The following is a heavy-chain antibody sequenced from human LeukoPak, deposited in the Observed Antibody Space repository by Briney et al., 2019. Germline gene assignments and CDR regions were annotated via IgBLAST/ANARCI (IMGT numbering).Heavy chain of an antibody. J-gene: IGHJ6*02. CDR2: INPNSGGT. CDR3: ARESRSPPEQLMGNEDSNYYYYYDMDV. Sequence: ASVKVSCKASGYTFTGYYMHWVRQAPGQGLEWMGWINPNSGGTNYAQKFQGSVTMTRDTSISAAYMELSRLRSDDTAVYYCARESRSPPEQLMGNEDSNYYYYYDMDVWGQGTTVTVSS. V-gene: IGHV1-2*02. D-gene: IGHD6-6*01. CDR1: GYTFTGYY.